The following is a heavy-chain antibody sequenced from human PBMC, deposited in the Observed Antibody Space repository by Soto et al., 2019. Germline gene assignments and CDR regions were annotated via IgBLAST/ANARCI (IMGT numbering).Heavy chain of an antibody. D-gene: IGHD3-16*02. CDR2: INHSGST. Sequence: PSETLSLTCTVSDDSISNKDYYGGWIRQPPGQGLEWIGEINHSGSTNYNPSLKSRVTISVDTSKNQFSLKLSSVTAADTAVYYCASSLDRAYDYVWGSYRSPRTFDYWGQGNLVTVSS. J-gene: IGHJ4*02. V-gene: IGHV4-39*07. CDR3: ASSLDRAYDYVWGSYRSPRTFDY. CDR1: DDSISNKDYY.